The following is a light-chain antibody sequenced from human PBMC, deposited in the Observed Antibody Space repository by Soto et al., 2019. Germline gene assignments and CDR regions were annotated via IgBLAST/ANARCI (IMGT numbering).Light chain of an antibody. V-gene: IGLV1-44*01. CDR3: AAWDDSLNALL. CDR2: SNN. Sequence: QSVLTQPPSASGTPGQRVTISCSGSSSNIGSNTVNWYQQLPGTAPKLLIYSNNQRPSGVPDRFSGSKSGTSASLAISGPQSEDEADYYCAAWDDSLNALLFGGGTKVTVL. J-gene: IGLJ2*01. CDR1: SSNIGSNT.